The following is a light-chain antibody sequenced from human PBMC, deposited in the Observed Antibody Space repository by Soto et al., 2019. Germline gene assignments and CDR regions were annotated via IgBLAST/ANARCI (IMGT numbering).Light chain of an antibody. CDR3: QQSYSYPRT. Sequence: DIQMTQSPSSLSASVGDRVTITCRASQSIDNFLNWYQQRPGKATELLIYAASSLHSEVPLRFSGSGSGTDFTLTIRSLQPEDFATYYCQQSYSYPRTFGQGTKV. V-gene: IGKV1-39*01. CDR2: AAS. CDR1: QSIDNF. J-gene: IGKJ1*01.